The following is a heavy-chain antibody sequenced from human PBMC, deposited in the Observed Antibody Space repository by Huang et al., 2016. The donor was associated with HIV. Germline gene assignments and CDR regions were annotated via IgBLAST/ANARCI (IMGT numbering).Heavy chain of an antibody. D-gene: IGHD3-22*01. Sequence: EVQLVESGGGLVKPGGSLRLSCAASGFTFSKAWMSWVRQAPGKGLEWVGRIKSKTDVGKTDYTAPVKGRFTISRDDSRNTLYLQMNSLKTEDTAVYYCTTHLDYYDSSGYYFGNYWGQGTLVTVSS. CDR1: GFTFSKAW. CDR2: IKSKTDVGKT. V-gene: IGHV3-15*01. CDR3: TTHLDYYDSSGYYFGNY. J-gene: IGHJ4*02.